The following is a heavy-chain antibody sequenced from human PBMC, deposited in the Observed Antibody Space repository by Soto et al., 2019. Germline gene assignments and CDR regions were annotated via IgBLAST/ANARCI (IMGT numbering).Heavy chain of an antibody. Sequence: QAQLVQSGAEVKKPGASVKVSCKTSGYTFNTYGISWVRQVPGQGPEWMGWISGYNGYTKYAQKFQGRVTMTTDTSTSTAYMDMRSLRSDVTAVYYCARPGTILGRNRMDVWGQGTTVIVSS. V-gene: IGHV1-18*04. CDR3: ARPGTILGRNRMDV. CDR2: ISGYNGYT. D-gene: IGHD3-3*01. CDR1: GYTFNTYG. J-gene: IGHJ6*02.